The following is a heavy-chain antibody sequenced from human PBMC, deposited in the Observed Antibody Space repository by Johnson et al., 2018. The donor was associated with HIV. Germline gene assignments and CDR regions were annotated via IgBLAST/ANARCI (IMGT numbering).Heavy chain of an antibody. D-gene: IGHD5-12*01. CDR1: GFTVSSNY. J-gene: IGHJ3*02. CDR2: IYSGGST. V-gene: IGHV3-53*01. Sequence: VQLVESGGGLIQPGGSLRLSCAASGFTVSSNYMSWVRQAPGKGLEWVSVIYSGGSTYYADSVKGRFTISRDNSKNTLYLQMNTLIAEDTAVYYCARDRPPGATLSEAFDIWGQGTLVTVSS. CDR3: ARDRPPGATLSEAFDI.